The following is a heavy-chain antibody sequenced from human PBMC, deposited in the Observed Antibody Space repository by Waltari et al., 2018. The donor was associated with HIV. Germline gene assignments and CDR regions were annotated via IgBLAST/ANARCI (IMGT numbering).Heavy chain of an antibody. V-gene: IGHV1-8*01. J-gene: IGHJ4*02. CDR2: MNPNTGDT. D-gene: IGHD1-26*01. CDR1: VYTFTSYN. CDR3: ARVRRPSGSYYLSY. Sequence: QVQLVQYGAEVKKPGASVKVSCKASVYTFTSYNIYWVRQAPGQGLEWMGWMNPNTGDTAYARKFQGRVTMTRNTSMSTAYMELSSLRSEDTAVYYCARVRRPSGSYYLSYWGQGTVVTVSS.